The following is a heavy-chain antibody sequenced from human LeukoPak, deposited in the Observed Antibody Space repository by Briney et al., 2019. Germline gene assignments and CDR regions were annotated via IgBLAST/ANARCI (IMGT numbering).Heavy chain of an antibody. D-gene: IGHD4-17*01. J-gene: IGHJ4*02. CDR3: AKGLTVTKYYFDY. V-gene: IGHV3-48*01. CDR1: GFTFSSYS. Sequence: GGSLRLSCAASGFTFSSYSMNWVRQAPGEGLEWVSYISSLSGTIYYADSVKGRFTVSRDNAKNSLYLQMDSLRAEDTAVYYCAKGLTVTKYYFDYWGQGTLVTVSS. CDR2: ISSLSGTI.